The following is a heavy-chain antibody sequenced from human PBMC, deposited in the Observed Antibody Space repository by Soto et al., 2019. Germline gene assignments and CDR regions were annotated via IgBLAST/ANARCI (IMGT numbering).Heavy chain of an antibody. J-gene: IGHJ6*02. CDR3: ARGSVTIFGVVIMSNGMDV. D-gene: IGHD3-3*01. V-gene: IGHV4-34*01. CDR1: GGSFSGYY. Sequence: SETLSLTCAVSGGSFSGYYWSWIRQPPGKGLEWIGEINHSGSTNYNPSLKSRVTISVDTSKNQFSLKLSSVTAADTAVYYCARGSVTIFGVVIMSNGMDVWGQGTTFTVSS. CDR2: INHSGST.